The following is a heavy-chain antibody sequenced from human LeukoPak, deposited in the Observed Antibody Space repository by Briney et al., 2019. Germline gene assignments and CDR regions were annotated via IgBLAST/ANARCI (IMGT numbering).Heavy chain of an antibody. Sequence: GGSLRLSCAASGFTFNSYDMHWIRQAPGKGLEWVALIWYDGSNKYYPDSVKGRFTISRDNSKNTLYLQMNSLRAEDTAVYYCARYVGGGNSGGFDYWGQGTLVIVSS. CDR2: IWYDGSNK. V-gene: IGHV3-33*01. J-gene: IGHJ4*02. CDR1: GFTFNSYD. D-gene: IGHD4-23*01. CDR3: ARYVGGGNSGGFDY.